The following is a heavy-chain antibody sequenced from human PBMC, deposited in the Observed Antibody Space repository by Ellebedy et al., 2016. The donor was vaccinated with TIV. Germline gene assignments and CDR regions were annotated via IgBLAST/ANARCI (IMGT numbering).Heavy chain of an antibody. D-gene: IGHD4-17*01. CDR3: ARDRDGDPLDL. V-gene: IGHV1-69*04. CDR1: GGTFSSYG. Sequence: ASVKVSCKASGGTFSSYGINWVRQAPGQGLEWTGRIIPILGITNYAQKFQGRVTSTADTSMSTVYMALNSLRSEDTAVYYCARDRDGDPLDLWGQGTLVTVSS. CDR2: IIPILGIT. J-gene: IGHJ5*02.